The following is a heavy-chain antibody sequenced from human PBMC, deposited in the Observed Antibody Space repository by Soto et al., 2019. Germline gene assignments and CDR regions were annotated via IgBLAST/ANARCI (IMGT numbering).Heavy chain of an antibody. CDR2: IYYSGST. Sequence: QVQLQESGPGLVKPSQTLSLTCTVSGGSISSGDYYWSWIRQPPGKGLEWIGYIYYSGSTYYNPSLTSRVTISVDTSKNQFSLKLSSVTAADTAVYYCARDRAMIAIDDAFDIWGQGTMVTVSS. CDR3: ARDRAMIAIDDAFDI. J-gene: IGHJ3*02. D-gene: IGHD3-22*01. CDR1: GGSISSGDYY. V-gene: IGHV4-30-4*01.